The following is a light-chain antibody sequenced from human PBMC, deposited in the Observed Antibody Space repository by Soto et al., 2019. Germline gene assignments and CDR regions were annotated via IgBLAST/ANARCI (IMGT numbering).Light chain of an antibody. Sequence: DIQMTQSPSTLSASVGDRVTITCRASQSISSWLAWYQQKPGKAPKLLIYTASNLKSGVPSRFSGSGSGTEFTLTISSLQPGDFATYYCQEYNSDSGLTFGGGTKVEIK. CDR2: TAS. V-gene: IGKV1-5*03. CDR3: QEYNSDSGLT. CDR1: QSISSW. J-gene: IGKJ4*01.